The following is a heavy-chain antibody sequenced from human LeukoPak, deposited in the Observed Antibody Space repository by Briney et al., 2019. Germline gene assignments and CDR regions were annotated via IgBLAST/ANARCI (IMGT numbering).Heavy chain of an antibody. J-gene: IGHJ4*02. Sequence: PSETLSLTCTVSGGSINNYYWGWIRRPPGKALEWIGYIYYSGSTTYNPPLKSRVTMSVDASENRFSLRLTSVTAADTAVYYCARRTVVLDYWGRGTLVTVSS. CDR3: ARRTVVLDY. CDR2: IYYSGST. V-gene: IGHV4-59*01. CDR1: GGSINNYY. D-gene: IGHD4-23*01.